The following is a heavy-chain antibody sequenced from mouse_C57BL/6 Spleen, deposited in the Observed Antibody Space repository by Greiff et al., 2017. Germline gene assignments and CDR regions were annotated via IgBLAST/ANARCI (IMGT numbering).Heavy chain of an antibody. Sequence: QVQLQQSDAELVKPGASVKISCKVSGYTFTDHTINWMKQRPEQGLEWIGYIYPRDGSTKYNEKFKGKATLTADKSSRSAYMQLKRLTSEDSAVYFCAKTAQATNYFDYWGQGTTLTVSS. J-gene: IGHJ2*01. CDR2: IYPRDGST. D-gene: IGHD3-2*02. CDR3: AKTAQATNYFDY. CDR1: GYTFTDHT. V-gene: IGHV1-78*01.